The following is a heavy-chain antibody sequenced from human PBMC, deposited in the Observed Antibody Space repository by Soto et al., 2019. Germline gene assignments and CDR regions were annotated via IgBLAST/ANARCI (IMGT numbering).Heavy chain of an antibody. CDR1: GGSISSGGYY. D-gene: IGHD3-22*01. CDR2: IYYSGST. CDR3: AIYDSSGSRGFQH. V-gene: IGHV4-31*03. Sequence: TLSLTCTVSGGSISSGGYYWSWIRQHPGKGLEWIGYIYYSGSTYYNPSLKSRVTISVDTSKNQFSLKLSSVTAADTAVYYCAIYDSSGSRGFQHWGQGTLVHRLL. J-gene: IGHJ1*01.